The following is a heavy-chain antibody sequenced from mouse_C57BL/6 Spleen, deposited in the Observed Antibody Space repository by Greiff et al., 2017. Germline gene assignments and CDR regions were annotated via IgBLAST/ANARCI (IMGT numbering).Heavy chain of an antibody. D-gene: IGHD1-1*01. J-gene: IGHJ4*01. CDR3: ARGDGSSLYYYAMDY. CDR2: IDPSDSYT. V-gene: IGHV1-69*01. Sequence: VQLQQPGAELVMPGASVKLSCKASGYTFPSYWMHWVKQRPGQGLEWIGEIDPSDSYTNYNQNFKGKSTLTVDKSSSTAYMQLSSLTSEDSAVYYCARGDGSSLYYYAMDYWGQGTSVTVSS. CDR1: GYTFPSYW.